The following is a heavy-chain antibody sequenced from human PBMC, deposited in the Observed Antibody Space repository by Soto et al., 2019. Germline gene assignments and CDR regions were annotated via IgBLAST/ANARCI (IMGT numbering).Heavy chain of an antibody. J-gene: IGHJ3*02. CDR2: IYYRGSP. Sequence: PSETLSLTCTVSGGSISSGGYYWSWIRQHPGKGLEWIGYIYYRGSPYYNPSLKSRVTISVDTSKNQFSLKLSSVTAADTAVYYCARGPYGDYVRAFDIWGQGTMVTVSS. D-gene: IGHD4-17*01. CDR3: ARGPYGDYVRAFDI. V-gene: IGHV4-31*03. CDR1: GGSISSGGYY.